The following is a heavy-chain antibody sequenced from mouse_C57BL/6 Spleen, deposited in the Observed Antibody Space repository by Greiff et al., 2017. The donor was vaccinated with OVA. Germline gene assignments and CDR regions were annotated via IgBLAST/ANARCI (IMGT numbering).Heavy chain of an antibody. CDR3: ARIYYYGSSYFDY. D-gene: IGHD1-1*01. V-gene: IGHV1-66*01. Sequence: VQLQQSGPELVKPGASVKISCKASGYSFTSYYIHWVKQRPGQGLEWIGWIYPGSGNTKYNEKFKGKATLTADTSSSTAYMQLSSLTSEDSAVYYCARIYYYGSSYFDYWGQGTTLTVSS. J-gene: IGHJ2*01. CDR1: GYSFTSYY. CDR2: IYPGSGNT.